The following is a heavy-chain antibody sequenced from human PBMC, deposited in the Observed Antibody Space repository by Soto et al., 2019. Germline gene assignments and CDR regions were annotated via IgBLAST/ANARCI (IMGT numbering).Heavy chain of an antibody. CDR1: GDSVSSNSAA. V-gene: IGHV6-1*01. Sequence: PSQTLSLTCAISGDSVSSNSAAWNWIRQSPSRGLEWLGRTYYRSKWYNDYAVSVKSRITINPDTSKNQFSLQLNSVTPEDTAVYYCARGKRSSGWAMGEKPPKYYFDYWGQGTLVTVSS. D-gene: IGHD6-19*01. J-gene: IGHJ4*02. CDR3: ARGKRSSGWAMGEKPPKYYFDY. CDR2: TYYRSKWYN.